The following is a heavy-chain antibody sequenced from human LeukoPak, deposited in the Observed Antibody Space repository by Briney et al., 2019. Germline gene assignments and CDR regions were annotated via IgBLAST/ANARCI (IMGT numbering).Heavy chain of an antibody. CDR3: ARHPSSWYDGGSNWFDP. V-gene: IGHV4-59*08. J-gene: IGHJ5*02. D-gene: IGHD6-13*01. Sequence: SETLSLTCTVSGGSISSYYWSWIRQPPGKGLEWIGYIYYSGSTNYNPSLKSRVTISVDTSKNQFSLKLSSVTAADTAVYYCARHPSSWYDGGSNWFDPWGQGTLVTVSS. CDR1: GGSISSYY. CDR2: IYYSGST.